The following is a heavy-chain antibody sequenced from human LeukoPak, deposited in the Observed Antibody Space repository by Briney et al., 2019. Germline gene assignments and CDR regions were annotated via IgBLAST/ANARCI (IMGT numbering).Heavy chain of an antibody. D-gene: IGHD3-16*01. CDR2: INWNGGAT. CDR1: GFTCSYYG. V-gene: IGHV3-20*04. CDR3: ATVARGGYYYYYYMDV. Sequence: GGSLSLSCDASGFTCSYYGMSWLRQSPGKGLEWGTGINWNGGATDYADSVKGRFTISRDNTRNSLYLQMNSLRAEDTALYFCATVARGGYYYYYYMDVWGKGATVTVSS. J-gene: IGHJ6*03.